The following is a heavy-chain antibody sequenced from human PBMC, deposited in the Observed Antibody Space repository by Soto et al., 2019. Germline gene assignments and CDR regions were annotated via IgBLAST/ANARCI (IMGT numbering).Heavy chain of an antibody. CDR3: ARDVAWGGHLGKSDY. Sequence: LSCVASGFTFSGHAMHWVRQAPGKGLDWVAAVSYDGTYRVYADSVKGRFTVSRDNSKNTVHLQMDSLRVEDTAVYKCARDVAWGGHLGKSDYWDQGTQVTVAS. D-gene: IGHD3-10*01. CDR1: GFTFSGHA. V-gene: IGHV3-30-3*01. CDR2: VSYDGTYR. J-gene: IGHJ4*02.